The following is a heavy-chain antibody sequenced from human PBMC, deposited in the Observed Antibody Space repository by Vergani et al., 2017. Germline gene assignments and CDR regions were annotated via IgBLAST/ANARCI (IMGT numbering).Heavy chain of an antibody. J-gene: IGHJ6*02. V-gene: IGHV1-69*01. CDR3: ARTNKTLYQLLHGYYYGMDV. CDR1: GGTFSSYA. D-gene: IGHD2-2*01. Sequence: QELLVQSGAEVKKPGSSVKVSCKASGGTFSSYAISWVRQAPGQGLEWMGGIIPIFGTANYAQKFQGRVTITADESTSTAYMELSSLRSEDTAVYYCARTNKTLYQLLHGYYYGMDVWGQGTTVTVSS. CDR2: IIPIFGTA.